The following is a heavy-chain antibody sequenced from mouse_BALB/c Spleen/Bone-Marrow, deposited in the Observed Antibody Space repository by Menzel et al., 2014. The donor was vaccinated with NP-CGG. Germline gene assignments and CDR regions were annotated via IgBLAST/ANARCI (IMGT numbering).Heavy chain of an antibody. V-gene: IGHV5-6*01. CDR3: SRHRGNDGYGNSYTMDY. CDR2: ISSGGNYT. Sequence: EVHLVDSGGDFVKPGGSLKLSCATSGFTFSVYGMSWVRQTPDKRLEWVATISSGGNYTHYPDSVKGRFTISRDNAKSTLYIQLTNLMSEGTAMYYCSRHRGNDGYGNSYTMDYWGQGTSVTISS. CDR1: GFTFSVYG. J-gene: IGHJ4*01. D-gene: IGHD2-10*02.